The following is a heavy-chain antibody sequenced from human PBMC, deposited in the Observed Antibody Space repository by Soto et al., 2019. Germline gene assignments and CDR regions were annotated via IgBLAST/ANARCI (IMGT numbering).Heavy chain of an antibody. CDR2: IKHDGTEK. V-gene: IGHV3-7*01. Sequence: EVQLVESGGGLVQPGGSLSLSCVASGFTFSSYWMSWVRQAPGKGLEWVANIKHDGTEKYYVDPVKGRFTISRDNAKNSLYLQMNSLRAEDTAVYYCARDDQVFFDNWGQGTLVTVSS. CDR3: ARDDQVFFDN. J-gene: IGHJ4*02. CDR1: GFTFSSYW.